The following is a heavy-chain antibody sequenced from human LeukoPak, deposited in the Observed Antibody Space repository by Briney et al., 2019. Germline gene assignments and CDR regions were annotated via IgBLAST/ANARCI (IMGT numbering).Heavy chain of an antibody. CDR2: IHYTGAT. D-gene: IGHD3-9*01. Sequence: SETLSLTCAVYGGSITGYYWSWIRQTPGRGLEGVGEIHYTGATSYNPFLKSRATISTDTSKNQFSLRLSSVTAADTAVYYCARGNILSGYCFDFWGQGALVTVSS. V-gene: IGHV4-34*01. CDR3: ARGNILSGYCFDF. CDR1: GGSITGYY. J-gene: IGHJ4*02.